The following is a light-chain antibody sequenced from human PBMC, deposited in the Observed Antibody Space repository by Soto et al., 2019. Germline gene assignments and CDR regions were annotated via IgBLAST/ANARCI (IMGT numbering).Light chain of an antibody. J-gene: IGLJ2*01. CDR2: EAS. V-gene: IGLV2-8*01. Sequence: QSALTQPPSASGSPGQSVTISCIGTSSEDGGYNYVSWYQQHPGKAPKLMIYEASKRPSGVPDRFSGSKSGNTAFLTVSGLQAFDEADYYCSSYAASNNLGVFGGGTKVTVL. CDR3: SSYAASNNLGV. CDR1: SSEDGGYNY.